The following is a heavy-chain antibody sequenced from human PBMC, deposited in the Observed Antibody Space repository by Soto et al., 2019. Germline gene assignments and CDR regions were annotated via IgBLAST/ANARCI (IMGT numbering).Heavy chain of an antibody. Sequence: GGSLRLSCSASGFTFSIYAMHWVRQAPGKGLEYVSSISTNGGSTDYADSVKGRFTISRDNSKNTVYLQMSSLRVEDTAVYYCVKGEYYYDSSGYYHFDYWGQGTLVTV. CDR1: GFTFSIYA. CDR2: ISTNGGST. V-gene: IGHV3-64D*06. J-gene: IGHJ4*02. CDR3: VKGEYYYDSSGYYHFDY. D-gene: IGHD3-22*01.